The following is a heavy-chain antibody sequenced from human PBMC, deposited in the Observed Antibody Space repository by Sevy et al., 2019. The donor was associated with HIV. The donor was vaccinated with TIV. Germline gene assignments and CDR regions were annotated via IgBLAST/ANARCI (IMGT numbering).Heavy chain of an antibody. CDR2: IYSGGST. CDR3: ARDTTRYCSSTSCYTNYYYYGMDV. CDR1: GFTVSSNY. D-gene: IGHD2-2*02. J-gene: IGHJ6*02. Sequence: GGSLRLSCAASGFTVSSNYMSWVRQAPGKGLEWVSVIYSGGSTYYADSVKGRFTISRDNSKNTLYLQMNSLRVEDTAVYYCARDTTRYCSSTSCYTNYYYYGMDVWGQGTTVTVSS. V-gene: IGHV3-53*01.